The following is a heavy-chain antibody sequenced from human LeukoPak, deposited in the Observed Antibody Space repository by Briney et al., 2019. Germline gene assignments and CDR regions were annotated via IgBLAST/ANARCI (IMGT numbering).Heavy chain of an antibody. J-gene: IGHJ4*02. V-gene: IGHV4-34*01. CDR2: INHSGST. CDR1: GGSFSGYY. D-gene: IGHD6-19*01. CDR3: ARGDSSGWPYYFDY. Sequence: SETLSLTRAVYGGSFSGYYWRWIRQPPGKGLEWIGEINHSGSTNYNPSLKSRVTISVDTSKNQFSLKLSSVTAADTAVYYCARGDSSGWPYYFDYWGQGTLVTVSS.